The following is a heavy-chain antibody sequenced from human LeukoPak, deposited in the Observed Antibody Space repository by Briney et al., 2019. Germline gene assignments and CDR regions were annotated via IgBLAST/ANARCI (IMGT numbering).Heavy chain of an antibody. Sequence: KPSETLSLTCAVYGGSFSGYYWSWIRQPPGKGLEWIGEINHSGSTNYNPSLKSRVTISVDTSKNQFSLKLSSVTAADTAVYYCARGPQELGVDYWGQGTLVTVSS. J-gene: IGHJ4*02. CDR1: GGSFSGYY. CDR3: ARGPQELGVDY. D-gene: IGHD3-3*02. CDR2: INHSGST. V-gene: IGHV4-34*01.